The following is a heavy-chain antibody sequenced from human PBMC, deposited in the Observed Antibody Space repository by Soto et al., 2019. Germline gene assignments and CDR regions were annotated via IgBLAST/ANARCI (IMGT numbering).Heavy chain of an antibody. V-gene: IGHV1-18*01. CDR2: ISAYNGNT. CDR1: GYTFTSYG. D-gene: IGHD6-6*01. J-gene: IGHJ6*02. Sequence: ASVKVSCKASGYTFTSYGISWVRQAPGQGLEWMGWISAYNGNTSYAQKLQGRVTMTTDTSTSTAYMELRSLRSDDTAAYYCAREFGEHSSSSGMDVWGQGTTVTVSS. CDR3: AREFGEHSSSSGMDV.